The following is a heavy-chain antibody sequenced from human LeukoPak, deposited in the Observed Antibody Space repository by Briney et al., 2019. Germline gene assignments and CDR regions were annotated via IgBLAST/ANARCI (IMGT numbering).Heavy chain of an antibody. V-gene: IGHV1-69*05. CDR1: GGTFSTYA. Sequence: SVKVTCKASGGTFSTYAVNWVRQAPGQGLEWMGGIIPLFGTANYAQKFRGRVTITTDESTSTAYMELSSLRSEDTAIYYCARVFARGGEITGSYYYYWGQGTLVTVSS. CDR3: ARVFARGGEITGSYYYY. CDR2: IIPLFGTA. D-gene: IGHD3-10*01. J-gene: IGHJ4*02.